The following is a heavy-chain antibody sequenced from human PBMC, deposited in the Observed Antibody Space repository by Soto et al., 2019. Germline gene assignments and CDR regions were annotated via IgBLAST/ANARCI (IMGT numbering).Heavy chain of an antibody. J-gene: IGHJ5*02. CDR2: INAGNGNT. Sequence: QVQLVQSGAEVKKPGASVKVSCKASGYTFTSYAMHWVRQAPGQRLEWMGWINAGNGNTKYSQKFQGRVTITRDTSASTAYMELSSLRSEDTAVYYCARAHYDILTGYSLNWLDPWGQGTLVTVS. V-gene: IGHV1-3*01. CDR3: ARAHYDILTGYSLNWLDP. CDR1: GYTFTSYA. D-gene: IGHD3-9*01.